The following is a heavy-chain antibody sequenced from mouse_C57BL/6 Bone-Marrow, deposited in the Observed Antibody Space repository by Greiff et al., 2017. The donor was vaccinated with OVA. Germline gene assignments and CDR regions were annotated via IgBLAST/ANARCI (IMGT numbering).Heavy chain of an antibody. V-gene: IGHV5-9-1*02. CDR2: ISSGGDYT. J-gene: IGHJ4*01. Sequence: DVMLVESGEGLVKPGGSLKLSCAASGFTFSSYAMSWVRQTPEKRLEWVAYISSGGDYTYYADTVKGRFTIPRDNARNTLYLQMSSLKSEDTAMYYCTRGDLITHYAMDYWGQGTSVTVSS. CDR3: TRGDLITHYAMDY. CDR1: GFTFSSYA. D-gene: IGHD1-1*01.